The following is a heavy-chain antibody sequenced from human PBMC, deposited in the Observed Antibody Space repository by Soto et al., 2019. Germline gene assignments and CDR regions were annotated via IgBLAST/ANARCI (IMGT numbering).Heavy chain of an antibody. CDR2: IYYRGNT. J-gene: IGHJ4*02. D-gene: IGHD2-15*01. Sequence: QLQLQESGPGLVKPSETLSLTCTVSGGSISSSSYYWGWIRQPPGKVLEWIGSIYYRGNTYYNPSLKSQVTIAVDTSKYQFSLQLSSVTAAATAVYYCAREGGGYCSGGSCKVDYWGQGTMVTVSS. CDR1: GGSISSSSYY. CDR3: AREGGGYCSGGSCKVDY. V-gene: IGHV4-39*02.